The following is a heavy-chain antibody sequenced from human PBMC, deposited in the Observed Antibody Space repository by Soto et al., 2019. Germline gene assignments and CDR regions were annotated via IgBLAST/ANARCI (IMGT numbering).Heavy chain of an antibody. Sequence: QVQLVQSGAEVKKPGSSVKVSCKASGGTFSSYTISWVRQAPGQGLEWMGRIIPILGIANYAQKFQGRVTITAYKSTSTSYMELSSLRSEDTALYYCARDGDYYGSGSYYGTLDYWGQGTLVTVSS. CDR2: IIPILGIA. J-gene: IGHJ4*02. V-gene: IGHV1-69*08. CDR3: ARDGDYYGSGSYYGTLDY. D-gene: IGHD3-10*01. CDR1: GGTFSSYT.